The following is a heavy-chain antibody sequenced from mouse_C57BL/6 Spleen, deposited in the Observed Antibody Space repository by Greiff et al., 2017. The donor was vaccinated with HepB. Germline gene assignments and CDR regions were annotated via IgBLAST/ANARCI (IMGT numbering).Heavy chain of an antibody. J-gene: IGHJ3*01. CDR3: GRGGCEIAY. V-gene: IGHV1-69*01. CDR1: GYTFTSYW. CDR2: IDPSDSYT. Sequence: QVQLQQPGAELVMPGASVKLSCKASGYTFTSYWLHWVKQRPGQGLEWIGEIDPSDSYTNYNQKFKGKYTLTVDKSSSTAYMQLNSLTSEDSAVYDCGRGGCEIAYWGQGTLVTVSS. D-gene: IGHD3-3*01.